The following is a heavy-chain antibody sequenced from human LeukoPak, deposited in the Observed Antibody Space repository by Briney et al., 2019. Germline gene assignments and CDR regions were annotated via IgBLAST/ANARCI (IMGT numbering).Heavy chain of an antibody. D-gene: IGHD3-3*01. CDR3: ARLDVLRFLEWPTDY. CDR1: GYTFTSYG. J-gene: IGHJ4*02. CDR2: ISAYNGNT. Sequence: GASVKVSCKASGYTFTSYGISWVRQAPGQGLEWMGWISAYNGNTNYAQKLQGRVTMTTDTSTSTAYMELGSLRSDDTAVYYCARLDVLRFLEWPTDYWGQGTLVTVSS. V-gene: IGHV1-18*01.